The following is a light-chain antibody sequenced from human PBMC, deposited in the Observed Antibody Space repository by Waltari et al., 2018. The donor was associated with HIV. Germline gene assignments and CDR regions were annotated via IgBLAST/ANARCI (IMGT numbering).Light chain of an antibody. CDR1: QTITDNF. V-gene: IGKV3-20*01. Sequence: EIVLTQYPAFLSVSPGDRATLSCRASQTITDNFLAWYQQKPGHAPRLLLYAASRRSTNFPISFSGSHSATDFTLTIDSLDPQDSAVYFCHQYGTSVWTFGQGTKVEIK. CDR2: AAS. CDR3: HQYGTSVWT. J-gene: IGKJ1*01.